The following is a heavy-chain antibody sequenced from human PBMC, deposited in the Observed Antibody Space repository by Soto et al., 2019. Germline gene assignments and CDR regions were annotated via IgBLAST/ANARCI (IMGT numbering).Heavy chain of an antibody. CDR3: ARAYYYDSSGYSYNWFDP. CDR2: IYYSGST. CDR1: GGSISSSSYY. V-gene: IGHV4-39*01. J-gene: IGHJ5*02. Sequence: SETLSLTCTVSGGSISSSSYYWGWIRQPPGKGLEWIGSIYYSGSTYYNPSLKSRVTISVDTSKNQFSLKLSSVTAADTAVYYCARAYYYDSSGYSYNWFDPWGQGTLVTVS. D-gene: IGHD3-22*01.